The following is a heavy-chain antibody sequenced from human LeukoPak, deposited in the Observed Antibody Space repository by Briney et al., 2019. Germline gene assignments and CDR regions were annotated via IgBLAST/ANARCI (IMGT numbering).Heavy chain of an antibody. V-gene: IGHV3-30*18. CDR3: AKETLVRGVIITFPYFDY. D-gene: IGHD3-10*01. CDR2: ISYDGSTK. CDR1: GFPFSSYG. Sequence: PGRSLRLSCAASGFPFSSYGMHWVRQAPGKGLEWVAVISYDGSTKYYADSVKGRFTISRDNSKNTLYLQMNSLRAEDTAVYYCAKETLVRGVIITFPYFDYWGQGTLVTVSS. J-gene: IGHJ4*02.